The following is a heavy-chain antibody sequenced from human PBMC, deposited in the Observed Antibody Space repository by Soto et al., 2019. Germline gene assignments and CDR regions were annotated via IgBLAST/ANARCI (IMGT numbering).Heavy chain of an antibody. J-gene: IGHJ6*02. Sequence: QVQLVQSGAEVKKPGSSVKVSCKASGGTFGSYAISWVRQAPGQGLEWMGGIIPITATANYAQKFQGSVTITADESTSTASMQMSSLRSDDTAVYYCARSQGSSTSLEIYYYYDYGMDVWGQGTTVTVSS. V-gene: IGHV1-69*01. CDR3: ARSQGSSTSLEIYYYYDYGMDV. D-gene: IGHD2-2*01. CDR2: IIPITATA. CDR1: GGTFGSYA.